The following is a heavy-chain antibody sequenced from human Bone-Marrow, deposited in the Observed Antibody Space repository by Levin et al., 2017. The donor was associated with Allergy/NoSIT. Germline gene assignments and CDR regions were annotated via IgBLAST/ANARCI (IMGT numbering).Heavy chain of an antibody. CDR3: ARDGKKDFWTSYYGMDV. J-gene: IGHJ6*02. Sequence: PGESLKISCEASGYTFTSYVVNWVRQAPGQGLEWMGWINTNNGNPWYALGFTGRFVFSLDTSVSTAYLEISSLEAEDTAIYYCARDGKKDFWTSYYGMDVWGQGTTVTVSS. CDR2: INTNNGNP. CDR1: GYTFTSYV. D-gene: IGHD3/OR15-3a*01. V-gene: IGHV7-4-1*02.